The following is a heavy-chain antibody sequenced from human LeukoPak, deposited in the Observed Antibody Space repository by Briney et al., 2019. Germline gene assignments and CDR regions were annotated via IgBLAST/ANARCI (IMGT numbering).Heavy chain of an antibody. V-gene: IGHV4-59*01. Sequence: SETLSLTCTVSGGSISSYYWSWIRRPPGKGLEWIGYIYYSGSTNYNPSLKSRVTISVDTSKNQFSLKLSSVTAADTAVYYCARAKDSSGYYYYGMDVWGQGTTVTVSS. CDR3: ARAKDSSGYYYYGMDV. J-gene: IGHJ6*02. CDR2: IYYSGST. D-gene: IGHD3-22*01. CDR1: GGSISSYY.